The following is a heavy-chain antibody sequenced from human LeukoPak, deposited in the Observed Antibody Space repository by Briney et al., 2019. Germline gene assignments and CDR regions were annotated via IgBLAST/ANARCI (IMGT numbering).Heavy chain of an antibody. CDR3: ARVEWEYTAMVTGPRGMDV. D-gene: IGHD5-18*01. CDR2: INPSGGST. Sequence: ASVKVSCKASGYTFTSYYMHWVRQAPGQGLEWMGIINPSGGSTSYAQKFQGRVTMTRDTSTSTVYMELSSLRSDDTAVYYCARVEWEYTAMVTGPRGMDVWGQGTTVTVSS. J-gene: IGHJ6*02. V-gene: IGHV1-46*01. CDR1: GYTFTSYY.